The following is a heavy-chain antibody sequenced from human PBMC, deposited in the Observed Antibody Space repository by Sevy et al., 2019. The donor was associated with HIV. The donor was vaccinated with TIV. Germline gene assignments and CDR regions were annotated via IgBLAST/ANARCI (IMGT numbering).Heavy chain of an antibody. CDR1: GFTFSIYT. V-gene: IGHV3-48*01. CDR2: SGGSRSPI. J-gene: IGHJ4*02. CDR3: VRDNNWAFDY. D-gene: IGHD1-1*01. Sequence: GGSLRLSCAASGFTFSIYTMNWVRQAPGKGLEWLSYSGGSRSPISYADSVKGRFTISRDTVKNTLYLQMNNLRAEDTAVYYCVRDNNWAFDYWGQGTPVTVSS.